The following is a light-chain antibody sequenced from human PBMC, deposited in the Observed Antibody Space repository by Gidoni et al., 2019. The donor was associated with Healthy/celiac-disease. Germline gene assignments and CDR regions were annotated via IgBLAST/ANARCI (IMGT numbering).Light chain of an antibody. V-gene: IGKV3-20*01. CDR2: GAS. CDR3: QQYGSSPQWT. CDR1: QSVSSSY. Sequence: DIVLPQSPGTLSLSPGERATLSCRASQSVSSSYLAWYQQKPGQAPRLLIYGASSRATGIPDRFSGSGSGTDFTLTISRLEPEDFAVYYCQQYGSSPQWTFGQGTKVEIK. J-gene: IGKJ1*01.